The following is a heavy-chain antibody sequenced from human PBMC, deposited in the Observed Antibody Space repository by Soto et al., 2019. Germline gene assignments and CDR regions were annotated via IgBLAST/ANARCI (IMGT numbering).Heavy chain of an antibody. CDR2: ISYDGSNK. D-gene: IGHD3-10*01. Sequence: HPGGSLRLSCAASGFTFSSYGMHWVRQAPGKGLEWVAVISYDGSNKYYADSVKGRFTISRDNSKNTLYLQMNSLRAEDTAVYYCAKVASITMVRGVDYGMDVWGQGTTVTVSS. CDR3: AKVASITMVRGVDYGMDV. V-gene: IGHV3-30*18. J-gene: IGHJ6*02. CDR1: GFTFSSYG.